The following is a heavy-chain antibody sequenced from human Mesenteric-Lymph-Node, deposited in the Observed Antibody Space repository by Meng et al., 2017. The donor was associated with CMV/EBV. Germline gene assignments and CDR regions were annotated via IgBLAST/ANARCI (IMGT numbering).Heavy chain of an antibody. CDR2: IYYSGTT. CDR3: ASTRYCDSSSCLGSYWYFDL. V-gene: IGHV4-61*01. CDR1: SGSYY. D-gene: IGHD2-2*01. Sequence: SGSYYWTWIRQPPGKALEWIGYIYYSGTTNYNPSLKSRLTISLDTSKNQFSLKLRSVTAADTAVYYCASTRYCDSSSCLGSYWYFDLWGRGTLVTVSS. J-gene: IGHJ2*01.